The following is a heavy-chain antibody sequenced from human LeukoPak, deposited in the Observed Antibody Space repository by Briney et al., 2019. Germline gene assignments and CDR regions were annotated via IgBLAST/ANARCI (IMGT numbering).Heavy chain of an antibody. CDR1: GFTFSSYA. V-gene: IGHV3-23*01. CDR3: ARGHTAVTRHFDF. CDR2: ISGSGSRT. D-gene: IGHD4-17*01. Sequence: GGSLRLSCAASGFTFSSYAMSWVRQAPGKGLEWVSAISGSGSRTYYADSVKGRFTISRDDAKNLLYLDMNSLRAEDTAVYYCARGHTAVTRHFDFWGQGTLVTVSS. J-gene: IGHJ4*02.